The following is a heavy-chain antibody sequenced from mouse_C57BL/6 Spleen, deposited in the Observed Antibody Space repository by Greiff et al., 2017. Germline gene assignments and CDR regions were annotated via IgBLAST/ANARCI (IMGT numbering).Heavy chain of an antibody. CDR2: INPSTGGT. Sequence: EVQLQESGPELVKPGASVKISCKASGYSFTGYYMNWVKQSPEKSLEWIGEINPSTGGTTYNQKFKAKATLTVDKSSSTAYMQLKSLTSEDSAVYYCANYGSSYGWFAYWGQGTLVTVSA. J-gene: IGHJ3*01. V-gene: IGHV1-42*01. CDR3: ANYGSSYGWFAY. D-gene: IGHD1-1*01. CDR1: GYSFTGYY.